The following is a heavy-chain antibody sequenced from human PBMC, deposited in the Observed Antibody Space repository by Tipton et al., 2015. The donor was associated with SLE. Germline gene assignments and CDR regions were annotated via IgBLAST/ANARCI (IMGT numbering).Heavy chain of an antibody. CDR1: GFTFSTYA. CDR3: ARDANGDCWSGHYTAWCFHH. J-gene: IGHJ1*01. CDR2: IPSHGRNE. V-gene: IGHV3-30*04. Sequence: SLRLSCAASGFTFSTYAMHWVRQAPGRGLEWVAVIPSHGRNEYYADSVKGRFTVSRDNSKDTLYLQMNALRVEDTAIYYCARDANGDCWSGHYTAWCFHHWGHGTLVTVSS. D-gene: IGHD3-3*01.